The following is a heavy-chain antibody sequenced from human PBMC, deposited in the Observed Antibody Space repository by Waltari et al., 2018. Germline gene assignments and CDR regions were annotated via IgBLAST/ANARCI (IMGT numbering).Heavy chain of an antibody. V-gene: IGHV3-21*01. Sequence: EVQLVESGGGLVKPGGSLRLSCAASGFPFRSYPIHWVRQAPGKGLEWVSSISGTSYYIYHADSVKGRFTTSRDNAKNSLYLQMNSLRAEDTAVYYCARETEEAFDFWGRGTMVTVSS. J-gene: IGHJ3*01. CDR1: GFPFRSYP. CDR2: ISGTSYYI. D-gene: IGHD2-21*02. CDR3: ARETEEAFDF.